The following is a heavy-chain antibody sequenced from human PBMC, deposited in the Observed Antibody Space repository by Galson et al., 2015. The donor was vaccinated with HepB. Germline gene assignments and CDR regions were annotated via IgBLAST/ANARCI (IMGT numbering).Heavy chain of an antibody. D-gene: IGHD3-10*01. Sequence: SVKVSCKASGGTFSSYAISWVRQAPGQGLEWMGRIIPILGIANYAQKFQGRVTITADKSTSTAYMELSSLRSEDTAVYYCARTSLGEYYFDYWGQGTLVTVSS. J-gene: IGHJ4*02. CDR3: ARTSLGEYYFDY. V-gene: IGHV1-69*04. CDR1: GGTFSSYA. CDR2: IIPILGIA.